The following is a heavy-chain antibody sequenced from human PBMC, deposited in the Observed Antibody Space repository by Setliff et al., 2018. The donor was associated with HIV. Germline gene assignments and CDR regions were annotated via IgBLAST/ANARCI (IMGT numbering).Heavy chain of an antibody. V-gene: IGHV3-15*01. CDR3: ARDWRHGYDLNFDY. CDR1: GFSFSYAW. J-gene: IGHJ4*02. D-gene: IGHD5-12*01. Sequence: PGGSLRLSCAASGFSFSYAWMSWVRQAPGKGLEWVGHIRSKANGGTTEYAAPVKGRFTISRDDSRDTVYLDMNSLRAEDTAMYYCARDWRHGYDLNFDYWGQGTLVTVSS. CDR2: IRSKANGGTT.